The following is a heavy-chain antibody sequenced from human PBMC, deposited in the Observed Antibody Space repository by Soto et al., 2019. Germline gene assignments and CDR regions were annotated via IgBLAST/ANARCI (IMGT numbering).Heavy chain of an antibody. CDR1: GGSFSGYY. Sequence: PSETLSLTCAVYGGSFSGYYWSWIRQPPGKGLEWIGEINHSGSNKYNPSLKSRVTITVEKYKNQFSLKLSSVTAADTAVYYCARGVRVCFCTAIVPYYYYCMDVWGQGTTVTVSS. V-gene: IGHV4-34*01. D-gene: IGHD5-18*01. J-gene: IGHJ6*02. CDR3: ARGVRVCFCTAIVPYYYYCMDV. CDR2: INHSGSN.